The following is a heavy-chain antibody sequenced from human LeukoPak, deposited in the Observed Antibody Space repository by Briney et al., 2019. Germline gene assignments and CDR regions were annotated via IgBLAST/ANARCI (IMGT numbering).Heavy chain of an antibody. CDR1: GFIFSNYA. CDR2: ISYDGSNK. V-gene: IGHV3-30-3*01. D-gene: IGHD6-13*01. J-gene: IGHJ1*01. Sequence: SGRSLRLSCAASGFIFSNYAMHWVRQAPGKGLEWVAVISYDGSNKYYADSVKGRFTISRDNSKNTLYVQMNSLRAEDTAIYYCARDLPEGGSSWYFHHWGQGTLVTVSS. CDR3: ARDLPEGGSSWYFHH.